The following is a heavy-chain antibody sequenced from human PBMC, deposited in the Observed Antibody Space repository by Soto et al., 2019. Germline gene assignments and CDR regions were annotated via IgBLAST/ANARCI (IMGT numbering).Heavy chain of an antibody. CDR1: GGSISSGGYS. CDR2: LYHSGST. J-gene: IGHJ4*02. Sequence: QLQLQESGSGLVKPSQTLSLTCAVSGGSISSGGYSWSWIRQPPGKGLEWIGYLYHSGSTYYNPSLKSRGTISVDRSKNQFSLKLSSVTAADTAVYFCASGLVTTLHYWGQGTLVTVSS. CDR3: ASGLVTTLHY. D-gene: IGHD4-17*01. V-gene: IGHV4-30-2*01.